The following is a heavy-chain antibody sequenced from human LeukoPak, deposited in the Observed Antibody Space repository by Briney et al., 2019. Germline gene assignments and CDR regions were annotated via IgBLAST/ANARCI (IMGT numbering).Heavy chain of an antibody. CDR2: ISSSGSSI. CDR3: ARDSRTSGRYDDAFDI. V-gene: IGHV3-48*04. CDR1: GFTFNSYS. D-gene: IGHD1-26*01. Sequence: GGSLRLSCAASGFTFNSYSMNWVRQAPGKGLEWVSYISSSGSSIYYADSVKGRFTISRDNAKNSLYLQMNSLRAEDTAVYYCARDSRTSGRYDDAFDIWGQGTMVTVSS. J-gene: IGHJ3*02.